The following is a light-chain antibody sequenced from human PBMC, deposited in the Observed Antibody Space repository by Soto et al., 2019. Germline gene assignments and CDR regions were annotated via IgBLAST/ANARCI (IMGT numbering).Light chain of an antibody. CDR3: QQYGRSPYT. V-gene: IGKV3-20*01. Sequence: EIVLTQSPGTLSLSPGERDTLSCRASQSVSSSYLAWYQQKPGQAPRLLIYGASSRATGIPDRFSGSGSGTDFTLTISRLEAEDFAVYYCQQYGRSPYTFGQGTKLEIK. CDR1: QSVSSSY. CDR2: GAS. J-gene: IGKJ2*01.